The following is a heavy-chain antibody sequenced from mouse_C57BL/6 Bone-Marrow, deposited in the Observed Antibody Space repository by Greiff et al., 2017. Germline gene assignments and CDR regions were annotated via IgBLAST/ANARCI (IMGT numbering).Heavy chain of an antibody. D-gene: IGHD1-1*01. CDR2: IYPGSGST. CDR1: GYTFTSYW. V-gene: IGHV1-55*01. Sequence: QVQLKQPGAELVKPGASVKMSCKASGYTFTSYWITWVKQRPGQGLEWIGDIYPGSGSTNYNEKFKSKATLTVDTSSSTAYMQLSSLTSEDSAVYYCARGGDDYGKTYWGQGTTLTVSS. J-gene: IGHJ2*01. CDR3: ARGGDDYGKTY.